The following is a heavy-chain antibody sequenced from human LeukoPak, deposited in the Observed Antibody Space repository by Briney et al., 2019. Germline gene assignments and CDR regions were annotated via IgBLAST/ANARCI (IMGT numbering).Heavy chain of an antibody. CDR2: IKEDGTEK. J-gene: IGHJ4*02. CDR1: GFTFSAYW. CDR3: ARGRWSDY. Sequence: GGSLRLSCGASGFTFSAYWMTWVRQAPGKGLEWVANIKEDGTEKNYVDSVKGRFTISRDNVKKSLYLEMNSLRVEDTAVYYCARGRWSDYWGQGTQVTVSS. V-gene: IGHV3-7*01. D-gene: IGHD5-24*01.